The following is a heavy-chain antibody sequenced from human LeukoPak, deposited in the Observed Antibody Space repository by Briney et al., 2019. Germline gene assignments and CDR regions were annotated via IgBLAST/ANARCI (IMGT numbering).Heavy chain of an antibody. CDR2: IWYDGSNK. Sequence: PGRSLRLSCAASGFTFSSYGMHWVRQAPGKGLEWVAVIWYDGSNKYYADSVKGRFTISRDNSKNTLYLQMNSLRAEDTAVYYCARDRGRAYCGGDCYSAAFDIWGQGTMVTVSS. CDR3: ARDRGRAYCGGDCYSAAFDI. CDR1: GFTFSSYG. D-gene: IGHD2-21*02. V-gene: IGHV3-33*01. J-gene: IGHJ3*02.